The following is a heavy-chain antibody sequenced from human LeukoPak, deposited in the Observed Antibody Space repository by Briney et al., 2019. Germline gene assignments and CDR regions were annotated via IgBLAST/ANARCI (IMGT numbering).Heavy chain of an antibody. D-gene: IGHD4-23*01. CDR3: ARTATVVTSVSHFGY. CDR1: IYTYTAYY. J-gene: IGHJ4*02. V-gene: IGHV1-2*02. Sequence: VSVQLTCKASIYTYTAYYMPRVRQAPGQELERKGTINPNSGGTNYAQKFQGRVTMNRDTPISTVYMELSRLRSDDTAVYYCARTATVVTSVSHFGYWGQGTLVTVSS. CDR2: INPNSGGT.